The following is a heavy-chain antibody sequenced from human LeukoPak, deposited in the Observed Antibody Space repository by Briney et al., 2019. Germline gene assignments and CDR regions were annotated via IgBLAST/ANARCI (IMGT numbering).Heavy chain of an antibody. V-gene: IGHV3-11*04. CDR2: ISSGSTYI. CDR3: ARGIGVLWFGELYG. Sequence: GGSLRLSCAASGFTFSDSYMSWIRQVPGKGLEWVSSISSGSTYIYNADSVQGRFTISRDNAKNSLFLLVNSLRAEDTAVYYCARGIGVLWFGELYGWGQGTLVTVSS. CDR1: GFTFSDSY. D-gene: IGHD3-10*01. J-gene: IGHJ4*02.